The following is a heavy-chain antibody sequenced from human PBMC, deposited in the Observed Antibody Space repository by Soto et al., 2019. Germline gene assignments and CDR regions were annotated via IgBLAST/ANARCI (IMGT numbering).Heavy chain of an antibody. Sequence: SETLSLTCTVSGGSISSGGHYWNWIRQHPGKGLEWIGYIHYTGKTYYNPSLKSRLIISVDTSKNQFSLRLSSVTAADTAVYYCAREVGGSVDTVYVDYFYYMDVLGKGTTLTVS. D-gene: IGHD1-26*01. V-gene: IGHV4-31*03. CDR2: IHYTGKT. CDR3: AREVGGSVDTVYVDYFYYMDV. CDR1: GGSISSGGHY. J-gene: IGHJ6*03.